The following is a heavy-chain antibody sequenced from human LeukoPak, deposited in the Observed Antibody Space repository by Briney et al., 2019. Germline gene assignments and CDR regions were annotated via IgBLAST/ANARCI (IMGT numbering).Heavy chain of an antibody. CDR1: GLTVSSKY. Sequence: GGSLRLSCAASGLTVSSKYMSWVRQAPGKGLEWVSVIYNNGNTHYADSVKGRFTISRDNSKNTLYLQMNSLRAEDTAVYYCARVGGDQVGYWGQGTLVTVFS. J-gene: IGHJ4*02. CDR2: IYNNGNT. D-gene: IGHD4-17*01. V-gene: IGHV3-53*01. CDR3: ARVGGDQVGY.